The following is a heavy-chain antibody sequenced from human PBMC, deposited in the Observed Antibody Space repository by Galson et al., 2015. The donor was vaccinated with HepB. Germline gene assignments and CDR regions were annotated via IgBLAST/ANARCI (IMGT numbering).Heavy chain of an antibody. CDR1: GYTFTSYY. D-gene: IGHD4-23*01. V-gene: IGHV1-46*04. CDR3: ARDQGMTTVVTPRAFDI. CDR2: INPSGGST. J-gene: IGHJ3*02. Sequence: SVKVSCKASGYTFTSYYMHWVRQAPGQGLEWMGIINPSGGSTSYAQKLQGRVTMTRDTYTSTVYMELSSLRSEDTAVYYCARDQGMTTVVTPRAFDIWGQGTMVTVSS.